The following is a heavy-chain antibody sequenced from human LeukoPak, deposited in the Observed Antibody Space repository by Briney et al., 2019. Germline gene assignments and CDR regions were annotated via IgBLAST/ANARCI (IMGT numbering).Heavy chain of an antibody. CDR3: ARSCSSTSCYRWGLDY. CDR2: IKQDGSEK. CDR1: GFTFSSYW. J-gene: IGHJ4*02. V-gene: IGHV3-7*01. D-gene: IGHD2-2*02. Sequence: PGGSLRLSCAASGFTFSSYWMSWVRQAPGKGLEWVANIKQDGSEKYYVDSVKGRFTISRDNAKNSLYLQMSSLRAEDTAVYYCARSCSSTSCYRWGLDYWGQGTLVTVSS.